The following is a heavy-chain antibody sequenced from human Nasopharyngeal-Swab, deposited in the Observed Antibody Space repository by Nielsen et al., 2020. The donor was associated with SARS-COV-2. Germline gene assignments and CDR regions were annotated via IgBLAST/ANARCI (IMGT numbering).Heavy chain of an antibody. CDR3: AADPPCSGGSCYSYYYYYGMDV. CDR1: GGTFSSYA. V-gene: IGHV1-69*13. Sequence: SVKVSCKASGGTFSSYAISWVRQAPGQGLEWMGGIIPIFGTANYAQKFQGRVTITADESTSTAYMELSSLRSEDTAVYYCAADPPCSGGSCYSYYYYYGMDVWGQGTTVTVPS. J-gene: IGHJ6*02. D-gene: IGHD2-15*01. CDR2: IIPIFGTA.